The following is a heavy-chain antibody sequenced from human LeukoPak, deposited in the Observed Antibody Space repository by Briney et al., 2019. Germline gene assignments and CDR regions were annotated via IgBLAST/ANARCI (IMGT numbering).Heavy chain of an antibody. CDR3: ARGGSSGWSYYFDY. Sequence: SETLSLTCTVSGGSISSSSYYWSWIRQPPGKGLEWIGYIYYSGSTYYNPSLKSRVTISVDTSKNQFSLKLSSVTAADTAVYYCARGGSSGWSYYFDYWGQGTLVTVSS. CDR1: GGSISSSSYY. D-gene: IGHD6-19*01. CDR2: IYYSGST. J-gene: IGHJ4*02. V-gene: IGHV4-30-4*08.